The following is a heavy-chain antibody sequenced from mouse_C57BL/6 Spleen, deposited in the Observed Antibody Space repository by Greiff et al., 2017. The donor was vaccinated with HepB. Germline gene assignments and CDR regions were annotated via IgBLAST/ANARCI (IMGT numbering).Heavy chain of an antibody. CDR3: TTLNWDKDY. Sequence: EVQLQESGAELVRPGASVKLSCTASGFNIKDDYMHWVKQRPEQGLEWIGWIDPENGDTEYASKFQGKATITADTSSNTAYLQLSSLTSEDTAVYYCTTLNWDKDYWGQGTTLTVSS. D-gene: IGHD4-1*02. V-gene: IGHV14-4*01. CDR2: IDPENGDT. J-gene: IGHJ2*01. CDR1: GFNIKDDY.